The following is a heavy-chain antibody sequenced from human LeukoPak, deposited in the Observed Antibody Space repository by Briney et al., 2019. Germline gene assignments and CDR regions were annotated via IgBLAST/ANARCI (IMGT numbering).Heavy chain of an antibody. Sequence: GGSLRLSCAASGFTFSSDWMSWVRQAPGKGLEWVANIKQDGSEKYYVDSVKGRFPISRDNAKNSLYLQMNRLRAEDPAVYYSARVGDIVVVPAAIGYIDVWGKGTTVTVSS. V-gene: IGHV3-7*01. J-gene: IGHJ6*03. CDR2: IKQDGSEK. CDR1: GFTFSSDW. CDR3: ARVGDIVVVPAAIGYIDV. D-gene: IGHD2-2*02.